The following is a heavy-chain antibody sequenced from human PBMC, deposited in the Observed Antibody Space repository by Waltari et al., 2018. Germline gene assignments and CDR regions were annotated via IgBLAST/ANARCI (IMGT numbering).Heavy chain of an antibody. V-gene: IGHV5-10-1*03. D-gene: IGHD3-10*02. J-gene: IGHJ4*02. CDR3: ARRVVREPFDH. Sequence: EVQLVQSGAEVKKPGESLRISCKGSGYSFTDYWFLWVRQMPGKGLEWVARIDPRDSSTVYNSSFQGHVTVSADKSISTAYLQWSSLKASDTAMYFCARRVVREPFDHWGQGTLVTVSS. CDR2: IDPRDSST. CDR1: GYSFTDYW.